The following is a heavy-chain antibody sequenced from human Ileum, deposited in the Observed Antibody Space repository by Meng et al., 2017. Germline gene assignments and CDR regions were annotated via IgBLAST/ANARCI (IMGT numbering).Heavy chain of an antibody. CDR2: IYLAGSP. J-gene: IGHJ4*02. CDR1: VGSISSSFY. Sequence: QGPLQESGPGLVAPSGTWSLTFTVSVGSISSSFYWSWVRQSPGKGLEWIGQIYLAGSPNYNPSLESRVTISVDKSKNQFSLRLTSVTAADTAIFYCVRHGGKYFDSWGQGTLVTASS. CDR3: VRHGGKYFDS. V-gene: IGHV4-4*02. D-gene: IGHD2-15*01.